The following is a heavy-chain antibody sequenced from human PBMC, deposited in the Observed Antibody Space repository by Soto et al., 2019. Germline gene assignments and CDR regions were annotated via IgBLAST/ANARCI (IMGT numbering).Heavy chain of an antibody. CDR3: ARGRCSGGSCYRGYGMDV. D-gene: IGHD2-15*01. V-gene: IGHV5-51*01. CDR1: GYSFTSYW. CDR2: IYPCDSDT. J-gene: IGHJ6*02. Sequence: GESLKISCKGSGYSFTSYWIGWVRQMPGKGLEWVGIIYPCDSDTRYRPSFQGQVTIAADKTISTAYLQWSSLKASGTATYYAARGRCSGGSCYRGYGMDVWGQGTTVTVSS.